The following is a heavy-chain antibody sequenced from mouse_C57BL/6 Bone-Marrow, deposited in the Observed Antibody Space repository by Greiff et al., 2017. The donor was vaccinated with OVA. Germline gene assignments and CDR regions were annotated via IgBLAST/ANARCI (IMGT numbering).Heavy chain of an antibody. CDR2: IDPSDSYT. J-gene: IGHJ4*01. D-gene: IGHD2-3*01. CDR1: GYTFTSYW. CDR3: ARSWLLYAMDY. V-gene: IGHV1-59*01. Sequence: QVQLQQPGAELVRPGTSVKLSCKASGYTFTSYWMHWVKQRPGQGLEWIGVIDPSDSYTNYNQKFKGKATLTVDTSSSTAYMQLSSLTSEDSAVYYCARSWLLYAMDYWGQGTSVTVSS.